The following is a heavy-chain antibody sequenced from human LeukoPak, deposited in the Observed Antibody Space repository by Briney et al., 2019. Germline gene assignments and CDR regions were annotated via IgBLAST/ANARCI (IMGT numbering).Heavy chain of an antibody. CDR3: ATKQWLAPPPDS. Sequence: GGSLRLSCAASGFGFSNFWMHWVRQAPGKGLESVSRINTDGTVTTYADSVKGRFTVSRDNADNTMFLQMNSVRDEDTAVYYCATKQWLAPPPDSWGQGTPVTVSS. V-gene: IGHV3-74*01. CDR1: GFGFSNFW. J-gene: IGHJ4*02. CDR2: INTDGTVT. D-gene: IGHD6-19*01.